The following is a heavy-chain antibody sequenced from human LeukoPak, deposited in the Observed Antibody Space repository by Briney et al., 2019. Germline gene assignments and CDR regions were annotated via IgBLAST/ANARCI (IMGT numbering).Heavy chain of an antibody. V-gene: IGHV3-23*01. CDR1: GFTFSSYA. Sequence: GGSLRLSCAASGFTFSSYAMSWVRQAPGEGLEWVSAISGSGGSTYYADSVKGRFTISRDNSKNTLYLQMNSLRGEDTAVYYCAREPDSSGFYWYFDLWGRGTLVTVSS. CDR3: AREPDSSGFYWYFDL. J-gene: IGHJ2*01. D-gene: IGHD3-22*01. CDR2: ISGSGGST.